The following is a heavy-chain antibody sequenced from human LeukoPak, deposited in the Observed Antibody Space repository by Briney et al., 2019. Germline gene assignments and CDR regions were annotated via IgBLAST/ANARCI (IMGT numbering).Heavy chain of an antibody. CDR2: IRSKIYGGTT. CDR3: VRYSGDADY. J-gene: IGHJ4*02. CDR1: GFTFDNYA. V-gene: IGHV3-49*03. Sequence: PGGSLRLSCTASGFTFDNYAMSWFRQAPGKGLEWVGFIRSKIYGGTTEYAASVKGRFTISRDDSKSIAYLQMTRLKSEDTAVYYCVRYSGDADYWGQGTLVTVSS. D-gene: IGHD5-12*01.